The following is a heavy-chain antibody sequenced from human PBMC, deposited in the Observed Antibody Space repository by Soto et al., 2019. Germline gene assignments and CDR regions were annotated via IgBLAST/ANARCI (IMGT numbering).Heavy chain of an antibody. V-gene: IGHV3-23*01. CDR2: ISGRGDNT. CDR3: AKTVFRYWFDP. Sequence: GGSLRLSCAASGFTFNSYPMNWVRQAPGKGLEWVSTISGRGDNTYYADSVRGRFTISRDNSKNTLYLQMNTLRVDDTAVYYCAKTVFRYWFDPWGQGTLVTVSS. CDR1: GFTFNSYP. D-gene: IGHD3-3*01. J-gene: IGHJ5*02.